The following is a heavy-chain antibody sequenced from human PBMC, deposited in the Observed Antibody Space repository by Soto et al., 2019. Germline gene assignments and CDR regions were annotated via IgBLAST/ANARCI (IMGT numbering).Heavy chain of an antibody. CDR1: GDSVSSNSAA. D-gene: IGHD3-3*01. CDR2: TYYRSKWYN. CDR3: MIFGPAGVDV. J-gene: IGHJ6*02. Sequence: SQTLSLTCAISGDSVSSNSAAWNWIRQSPSGGLEWLGRTYYRSKWYNDYAVSVKSRITINPDTSKNQFSLQLNSVTPEDTAVYYCMIFGPAGVDVWGQGTTVTVSS. V-gene: IGHV6-1*01.